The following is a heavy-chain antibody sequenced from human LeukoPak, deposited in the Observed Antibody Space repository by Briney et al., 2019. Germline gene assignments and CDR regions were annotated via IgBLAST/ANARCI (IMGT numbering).Heavy chain of an antibody. CDR1: GFNFSTYA. CDR2: IGGSVGST. CDR3: AKAGHDFWGPSGFDL. J-gene: IGHJ5*02. V-gene: IGHV3-23*01. D-gene: IGHD3-3*01. Sequence: PGGSLRLSCAASGFNFSTYAMSWVRQAPGKGLEWVSGIGGSVGSTYYADSVKGRFTISRDNSKNTLYLQMNSLRAEDTALYYCAKAGHDFWGPSGFDLWGQGTLAAVSS.